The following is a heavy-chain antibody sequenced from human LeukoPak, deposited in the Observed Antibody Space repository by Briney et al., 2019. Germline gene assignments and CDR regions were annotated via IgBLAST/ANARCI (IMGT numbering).Heavy chain of an antibody. CDR1: GFTFSGSA. Sequence: GGSLRLSCAASGFTFSGSAMHWVRQASGKGLEWVGRIRSKANSYATAHAASVKGRFTISRDDSKNTAYLQMNSLKTEDTAVYYCTRRWDYGGNSALFDYWGQGTLVTVSS. CDR2: IRSKANSYAT. CDR3: TRRWDYGGNSALFDY. D-gene: IGHD4-23*01. J-gene: IGHJ4*02. V-gene: IGHV3-73*01.